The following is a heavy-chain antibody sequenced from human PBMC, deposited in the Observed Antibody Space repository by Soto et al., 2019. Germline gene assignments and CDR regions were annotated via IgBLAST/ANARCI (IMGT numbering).Heavy chain of an antibody. CDR3: ARHEGATSSYYYYGMDV. D-gene: IGHD1-26*01. J-gene: IGHJ6*02. Sequence: ELLRICWRGFGDSFASYGGGCVRKMPGKGLEWMGRIDPSDSYTNYSPSFQGHVTISADKSISTAYLQWSSLKASDTAMYYCARHEGATSSYYYYGMDVWGQGTTVTVSS. CDR1: GDSFASYG. CDR2: IDPSDSYT. V-gene: IGHV5-10-1*01.